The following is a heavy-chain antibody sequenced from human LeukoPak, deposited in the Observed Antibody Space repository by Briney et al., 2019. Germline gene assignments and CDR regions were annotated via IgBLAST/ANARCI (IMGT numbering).Heavy chain of an antibody. CDR2: INRRGHT. CDR1: GFTFDRFT. V-gene: IGHV3-43*01. D-gene: IGHD2-21*02. CDR3: AKEVDCPSDCLFFHS. J-gene: IGHJ4*02. Sequence: QSGGSLRLSCAASGFTFDRFTIHGARQTRGRGLKGVSLINRRGHTFYADSVKGRFTISRDNSRNSVFLQMNSLRPEDTALYHCAKEVDCPSDCLFFHSWGQGTLVTVSS.